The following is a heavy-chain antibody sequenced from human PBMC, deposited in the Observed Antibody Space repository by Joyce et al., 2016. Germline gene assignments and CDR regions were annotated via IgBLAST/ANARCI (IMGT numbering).Heavy chain of an antibody. J-gene: IGHJ6*03. Sequence: EVQLVESGGGLVQPGGSLRLSCAASGFSFSDYDMNWVRQAPGKGPEWVAYISSAGGSISYADALKGRFTISRDNAKNSLYLQMNSLRAEDTAVYYCARFGSGNYHPYRYYYYYMDVWGRGTAVTVSS. D-gene: IGHD3-10*01. CDR1: GFSFSDYD. CDR3: ARFGSGNYHPYRYYYYYMDV. CDR2: ISSAGGSI. V-gene: IGHV3-48*01.